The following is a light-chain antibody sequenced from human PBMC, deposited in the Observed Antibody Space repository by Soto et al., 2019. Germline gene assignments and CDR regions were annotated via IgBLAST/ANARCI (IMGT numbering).Light chain of an antibody. CDR3: QQYGSSPIT. V-gene: IGKV3-20*01. CDR2: GAS. J-gene: IGKJ5*01. CDR1: QSVRSN. Sequence: EIVMTQSPGTLSVSPGERATLSCRASQSVRSNLAWFQQKPGQAPRLLIYGASSRATGIPDRFSGSGSGTDFTLTISRLEPEDFAVYYCQQYGSSPITFGQGTRWRL.